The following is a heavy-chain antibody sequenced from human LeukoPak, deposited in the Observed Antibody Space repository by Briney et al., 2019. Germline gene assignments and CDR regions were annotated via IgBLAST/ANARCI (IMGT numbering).Heavy chain of an antibody. Sequence: PGGSLRLSCAASGFTFSSYAMSWVRQAPGKGLEWVSAIGGSGDTTYYADSVGGRFTISRDNSKNTLYLQMNSLRAEDTAVYYCAGSGSYGSSGYYDYWGQGTLVTVSS. CDR3: AGSGSYGSSGYYDY. D-gene: IGHD3-22*01. CDR2: IGGSGDTT. V-gene: IGHV3-23*01. CDR1: GFTFSSYA. J-gene: IGHJ4*02.